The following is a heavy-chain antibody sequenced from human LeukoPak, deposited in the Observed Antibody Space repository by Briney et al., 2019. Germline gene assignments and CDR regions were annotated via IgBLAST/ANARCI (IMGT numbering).Heavy chain of an antibody. J-gene: IGHJ4*02. CDR2: ISGSGGST. Sequence: PGGSLRLSCAASGFTFSSYAMSWVRQAPGKGLEWVSAISGSGGSTYYADSVKGRFTISRDNSKNTLYLQMNSLRAEDTAVYYCAKDLSYDFWSGYQPFDYWGQGTLVTVSS. V-gene: IGHV3-23*01. CDR3: AKDLSYDFWSGYQPFDY. D-gene: IGHD3-3*01. CDR1: GFTFSSYA.